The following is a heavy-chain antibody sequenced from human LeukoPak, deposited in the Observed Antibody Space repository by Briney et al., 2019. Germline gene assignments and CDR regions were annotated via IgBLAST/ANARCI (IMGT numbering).Heavy chain of an antibody. V-gene: IGHV4-31*03. CDR1: GGSISSGGYY. CDR3: ARGGITWFDP. CDR2: IYYNGST. J-gene: IGHJ5*02. D-gene: IGHD2-15*01. Sequence: SQTLSLTCTVSGGSISSGGYYWSWIRQHPGKGLEWIGYIYYNGSTYYNPSLKSRVTISVDTSKNQFSLKLSSVTAADTAVYYCARGGITWFDPWGQGTLVTVSS.